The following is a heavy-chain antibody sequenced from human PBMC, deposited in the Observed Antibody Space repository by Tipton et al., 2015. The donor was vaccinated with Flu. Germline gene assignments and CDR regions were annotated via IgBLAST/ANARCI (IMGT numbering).Heavy chain of an antibody. D-gene: IGHD5-18*01. CDR2: IYPGDSDS. CDR3: VGTQQFEDWFDR. J-gene: IGHJ5*02. CDR1: GYSFNTHW. Sequence: QLVQSGAEIKKPGESLRISCKGSGYSFNTHWISWLRQMPGKGLEWMGTIYPGDSDSRYSPSFEGQVTFSVDRAISTAFLQWSSLKASDTATYFCVGTQQFEDWFDRWGQGTLVTVS. V-gene: IGHV5-51*03.